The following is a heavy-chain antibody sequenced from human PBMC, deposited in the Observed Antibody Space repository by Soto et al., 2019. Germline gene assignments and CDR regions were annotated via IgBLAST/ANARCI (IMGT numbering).Heavy chain of an antibody. Sequence: SLLSSCKTSGYTFTDYYTHWGRQAPGQGLEWMGWMNPKSGGAYFAQKFQGRVTLTRDTSIGTAYIEVNSLTSDDTAVYFCTRENIENSDGLYDAFEIWGQGTTVTVSS. V-gene: IGHV1-2*02. CDR1: GYTFTDYY. D-gene: IGHD5-18*01. CDR2: MNPKSGGA. J-gene: IGHJ3*02. CDR3: TRENIENSDGLYDAFEI.